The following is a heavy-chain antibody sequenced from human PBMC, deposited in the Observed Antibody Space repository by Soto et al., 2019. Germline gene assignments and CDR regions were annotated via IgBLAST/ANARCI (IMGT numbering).Heavy chain of an antibody. CDR2: IIPIFGTA. CDR3: ARDNCSGGSCYSAPHYYYYGMDV. V-gene: IGHV1-69*12. J-gene: IGHJ6*02. CDR1: GGTFSSYA. D-gene: IGHD2-15*01. Sequence: QVQLVQSGAEVKKPGSSVKVSCKASGGTFSSYAISWVRQAPGQGLEWMGGIIPIFGTANYAQKFQGRVTITADESTSTAYMELSSLRSEDTAVYYCARDNCSGGSCYSAPHYYYYGMDVWGQGTPVTVSS.